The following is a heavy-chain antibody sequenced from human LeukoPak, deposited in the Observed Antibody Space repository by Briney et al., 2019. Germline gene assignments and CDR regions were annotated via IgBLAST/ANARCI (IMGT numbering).Heavy chain of an antibody. CDR2: IYYSGST. Sequence: KPSETLSLTCTVSGGSISSSSYYWGWIRQPPGKGLEWIGSIYYSGSTYYNPSLKSRVTISVDTSKNQFSLKLSSVTAADTAVYYCARHSDLMLPFDYWGQGTLVTVSS. CDR3: ARHSDLMLPFDY. J-gene: IGHJ4*02. D-gene: IGHD3-10*02. V-gene: IGHV4-39*01. CDR1: GGSISSSSYY.